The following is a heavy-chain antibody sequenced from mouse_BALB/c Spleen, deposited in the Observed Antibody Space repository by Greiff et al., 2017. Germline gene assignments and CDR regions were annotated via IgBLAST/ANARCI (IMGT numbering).Heavy chain of an antibody. CDR2: IDPSDSYT. Sequence: QVQLQQPGAELVKPGASVKMSCKASGYTFTSYWMHWVKQRPGQGLEWIGVIDPSDSYTSYNQKFKDKATLTVDKSSSTAYMQLSSPTSEDSAVYYCTRSYGSGPWFAYWGQGTLVTVSA. J-gene: IGHJ3*01. D-gene: IGHD1-1*01. V-gene: IGHV1-69*02. CDR1: GYTFTSYW. CDR3: TRSYGSGPWFAY.